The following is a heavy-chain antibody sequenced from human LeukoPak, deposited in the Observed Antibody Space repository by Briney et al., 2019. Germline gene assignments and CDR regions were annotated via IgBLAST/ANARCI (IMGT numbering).Heavy chain of an antibody. CDR3: TTDGGITMIVAALWVFDY. CDR1: RFTFSSYW. J-gene: IGHJ4*02. D-gene: IGHD3-22*01. Sequence: PGGSLRLSCAASRFTFSSYWMSWVRQAPGKGLEWVGRIKSKTDGGTTDYAAPVKGRFTISRDDSKNTLYLQMNSLKTEDTAVYYCTTDGGITMIVAALWVFDYWGQGTLVTVSS. CDR2: IKSKTDGGTT. V-gene: IGHV3-15*01.